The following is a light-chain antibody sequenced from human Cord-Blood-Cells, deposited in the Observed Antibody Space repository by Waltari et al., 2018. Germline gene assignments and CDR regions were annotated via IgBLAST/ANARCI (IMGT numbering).Light chain of an antibody. Sequence: EIVLTQSPATLSLSPGERATLPCRASQIVSSYLAWYQQKPGQAPRLLIYDASNRATGIPARFSGSGSGTDFTLTISSLEPEDFAVYYCQQRSNWPPGTFGGGTKVEIK. CDR2: DAS. CDR1: QIVSSY. V-gene: IGKV3-11*01. J-gene: IGKJ4*01. CDR3: QQRSNWPPGT.